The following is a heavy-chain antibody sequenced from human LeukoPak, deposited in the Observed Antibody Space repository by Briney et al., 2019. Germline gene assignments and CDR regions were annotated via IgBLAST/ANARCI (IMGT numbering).Heavy chain of an antibody. CDR1: GGTFSSYA. Sequence: SVKVSCKASGGTFSSYAISWVRQAPGQGLEWMGRIIPILGIANYAQKFQGRVTITADKSTSTAYMELSSLRSEDTAVYYCARVLVGTLGGYYYYYGMHVWGQGTTVTVSS. CDR2: IIPILGIA. V-gene: IGHV1-69*04. CDR3: ARVLVGTLGGYYYYYGMHV. J-gene: IGHJ6*02. D-gene: IGHD2-8*02.